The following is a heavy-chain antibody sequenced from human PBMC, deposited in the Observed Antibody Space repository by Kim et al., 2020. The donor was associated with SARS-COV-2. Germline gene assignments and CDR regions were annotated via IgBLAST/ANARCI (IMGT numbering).Heavy chain of an antibody. CDR2: IYYSGST. J-gene: IGHJ4*02. CDR3: ARRLLWFGELY. D-gene: IGHD3-10*01. V-gene: IGHV4-39*01. Sequence: SETLSLTCTVSGGSISSSSYYWGWIRQPPGKGLEWIVSIYYSGSTYYNPSLKSRVTISVDTSKNQFSLKLSSVTAADTAVYYCARRLLWFGELYWGQGTLVTVSS. CDR1: GGSISSSSYY.